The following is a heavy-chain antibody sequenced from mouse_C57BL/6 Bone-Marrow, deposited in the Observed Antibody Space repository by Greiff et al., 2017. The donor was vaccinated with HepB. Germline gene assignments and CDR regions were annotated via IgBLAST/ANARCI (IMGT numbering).Heavy chain of an antibody. CDR1: GYAFTNYL. Sequence: VQLQQSGAELVRPGTSVKVSCKASGYAFTNYLIEWVKQRPGQGLEWIGVINPGSGGTNYNEKFKGKATLTADKSSSTAYMQLSSLTSEDSAVYFCARRGALRLYYYAMDYWGQGTSVTVSS. CDR3: ARRGALRLYYYAMDY. J-gene: IGHJ4*01. D-gene: IGHD6-5*01. CDR2: INPGSGGT. V-gene: IGHV1-54*01.